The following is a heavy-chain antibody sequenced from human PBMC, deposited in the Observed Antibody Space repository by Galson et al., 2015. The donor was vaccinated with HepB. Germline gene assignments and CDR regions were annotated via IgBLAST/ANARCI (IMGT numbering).Heavy chain of an antibody. CDR1: GGTFSSYA. CDR3: ARGRWVAHSADYYFDY. D-gene: IGHD6-13*01. Sequence: SVKVSCKASGGTFSSYAISWVRQAPGQGLEWMGGINAGNGNTKYSQNFQGRVTITRDTSASTAYMELSSLRSEDTAVYYCARGRWVAHSADYYFDYWGQGTLVTVSS. J-gene: IGHJ4*02. CDR2: INAGNGNT. V-gene: IGHV1-3*01.